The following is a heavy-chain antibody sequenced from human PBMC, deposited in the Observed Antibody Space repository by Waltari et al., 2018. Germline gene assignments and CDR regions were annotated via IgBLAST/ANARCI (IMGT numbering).Heavy chain of an antibody. D-gene: IGHD5-12*01. CDR3: ARDQMATIGVGFDY. CDR1: GFTFSSYA. Sequence: QVQLVESGGGVVQPGRSLRLSCAASGFTFSSYAMHWVRQAPGKGLEWVAVISYDGSNKYYSDSVNVRFTISRDNSKNTLYLQMNSLRAEDTAVYYCARDQMATIGVGFDYWGQGTLVTVSS. V-gene: IGHV3-30*01. J-gene: IGHJ4*02. CDR2: ISYDGSNK.